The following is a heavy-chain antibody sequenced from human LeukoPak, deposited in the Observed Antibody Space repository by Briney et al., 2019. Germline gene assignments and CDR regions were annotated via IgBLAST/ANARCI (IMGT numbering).Heavy chain of an antibody. Sequence: GESLKISCKGSGYSFTSYWIGWVRQMPGKGLEWMGIIYPGDSDTRYSPSFQGQVTISADKSISTAYLQWSSPKASDTAMYYCARHPPPPYYYDSSGYWFDYWGQGTLVTVSS. CDR3: ARHPPPPYYYDSSGYWFDY. CDR2: IYPGDSDT. J-gene: IGHJ4*02. D-gene: IGHD3-22*01. CDR1: GYSFTSYW. V-gene: IGHV5-51*01.